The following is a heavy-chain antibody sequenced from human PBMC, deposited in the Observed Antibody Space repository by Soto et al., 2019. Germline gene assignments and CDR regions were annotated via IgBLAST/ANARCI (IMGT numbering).Heavy chain of an antibody. Sequence: GSSVKVSCKASGYTFTGYYMHWVRQAPGQGLEWMGWINPSSGGTNYAQKFQGRVTVTRDTSIRTAYMELSRLRSDDTAVDYCARGEYYDSSGYRDVFDIWGQGTMVTVSS. J-gene: IGHJ3*02. CDR1: GYTFTGYY. D-gene: IGHD3-22*01. CDR2: INPSSGGT. CDR3: ARGEYYDSSGYRDVFDI. V-gene: IGHV1-2*02.